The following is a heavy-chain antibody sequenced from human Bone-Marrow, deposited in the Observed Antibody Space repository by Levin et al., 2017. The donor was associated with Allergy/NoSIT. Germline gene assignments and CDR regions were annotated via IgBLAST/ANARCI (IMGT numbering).Heavy chain of an antibody. CDR3: ARDADPFYSSSWYEWFDP. CDR1: GFTFSSYA. D-gene: IGHD6-13*01. V-gene: IGHV3-30*04. J-gene: IGHJ5*02. Sequence: LSLTCAASGFTFSSYAMHWVRQAPGKGLEWVAVISYDGSNKYYADSVKGRFTISRDNSKNTLYLQMNSLRAEDTAVYYCARDADPFYSSSWYEWFDPWGQGTLVTVSS. CDR2: ISYDGSNK.